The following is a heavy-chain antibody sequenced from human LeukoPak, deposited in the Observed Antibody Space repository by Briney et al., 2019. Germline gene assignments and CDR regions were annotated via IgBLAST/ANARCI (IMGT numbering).Heavy chain of an antibody. CDR3: ERCLMVRGAINWLDP. V-gene: IGHV3-33*01. D-gene: IGHD3-10*01. CDR1: ALSFSSSG. Sequence: QSGGSLRLSWAAAALSFSSSGIHCGRHAPGKWLEWVTFMWYDGSHKYYADYVKGRLTISRVNSKNTMYLQMNSLRVEDTAVYYCERCLMVRGAINWLDPWGQGTLVIVSS. J-gene: IGHJ5*02. CDR2: MWYDGSHK.